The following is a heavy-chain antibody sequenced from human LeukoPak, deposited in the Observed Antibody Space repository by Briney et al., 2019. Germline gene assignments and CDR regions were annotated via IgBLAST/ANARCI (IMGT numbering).Heavy chain of an antibody. CDR1: GFTFSSYE. CDR3: AKLTYAGDAFGI. J-gene: IGHJ3*02. Sequence: GGSLRLSCAASGFTFSSYEMNWVRQAPGKGLEWVSYISSSGSTIYYADSVKGRFTISRDNAKNLLYLQMNSLRAEDTAVYYCAKLTYAGDAFGIWGQGTMVTVSS. CDR2: ISSSGSTI. V-gene: IGHV3-48*03. D-gene: IGHD2-2*01.